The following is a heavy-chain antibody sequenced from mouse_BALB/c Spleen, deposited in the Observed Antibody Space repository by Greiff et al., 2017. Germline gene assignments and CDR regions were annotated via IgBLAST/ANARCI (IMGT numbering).Heavy chain of an antibody. CDR3: ARGGRNYGSSYEAWFAY. D-gene: IGHD1-1*01. Sequence: EVHLVESGGGLVQPGGSRKLSCAASGFTFSSFGMHWVRQAPEKGLEWVAYISSGSSTIYYADTVKGRFTISRDNPKNTLFLQMTSLRSEDTAMYYCARGGRNYGSSYEAWFAYWGQGTLVTVSA. V-gene: IGHV5-17*02. CDR2: ISSGSSTI. CDR1: GFTFSSFG. J-gene: IGHJ3*01.